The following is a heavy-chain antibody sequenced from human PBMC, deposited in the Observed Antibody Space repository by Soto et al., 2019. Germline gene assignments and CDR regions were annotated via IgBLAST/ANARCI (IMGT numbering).Heavy chain of an antibody. CDR1: GFTFSSYA. V-gene: IGHV3-30-3*01. CDR3: ARSTRPYCSGGSCYYYGMDV. Sequence: QVQLVESGGGVVQPGRSLRLSCAASGFTFSSYAMHWVRQAPGKGLEWVAVISYDGSNKYYADSVKGRFTISRDNSKNTLYLQMNRLRAEDTAVYYCARSTRPYCSGGSCYYYGMDVLGQGTTVTVSS. J-gene: IGHJ6*02. CDR2: ISYDGSNK. D-gene: IGHD2-15*01.